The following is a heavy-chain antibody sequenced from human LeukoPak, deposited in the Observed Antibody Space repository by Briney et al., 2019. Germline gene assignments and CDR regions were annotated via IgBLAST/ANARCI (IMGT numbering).Heavy chain of an antibody. D-gene: IGHD1-26*01. J-gene: IGHJ4*02. CDR2: FYYSGST. CDR3: ARGQGGNYYLNYFDY. CDR1: GGSFSTYY. Sequence: PSETLSLTCTVTGGSFSTYYWSWIRQPPGKGLEWIGHFYYSGSTNYNPSLKSRVTISVDTSRNQFSLKLTSVSAADTAVYYCARGQGGNYYLNYFDYWGQGALVTVSP. V-gene: IGHV4-59*01.